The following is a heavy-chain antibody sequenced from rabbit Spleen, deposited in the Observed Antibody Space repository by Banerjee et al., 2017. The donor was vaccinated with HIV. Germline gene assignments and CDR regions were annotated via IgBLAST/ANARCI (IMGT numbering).Heavy chain of an antibody. D-gene: IGHD4-1*01. CDR1: GFAFNSVYD. CDR2: IYSTIDYT. V-gene: IGHV1S45*01. CDR3: ARVSETSGWGEDL. J-gene: IGHJ4*01. Sequence: QEQVVESGGGLVQPEGSLTLTCTASGFAFNSVYDMCWVRQAPGKGLEWIGYIYSTIDYTYYATWAKGRFTISKTSSTTVTLQMTSLTVADTATYFCARVSETSGWGEDLWGPGTLVTVS.